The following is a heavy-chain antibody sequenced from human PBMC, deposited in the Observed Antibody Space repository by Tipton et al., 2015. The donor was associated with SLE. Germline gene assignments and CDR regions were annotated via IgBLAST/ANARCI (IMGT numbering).Heavy chain of an antibody. CDR2: VSPSGRT. D-gene: IGHD6-25*01. CDR1: GGSLSSYY. J-gene: IGHJ4*03. Sequence: TLSLTCSVSGGSLSSYYWTWIRQPPGKPLEWIGYVSPSGRTNYNSSLESRVSISLDTSNNQFSLNLKSVDGADTAMYYCARQRLHFDYWGRGTLVTVSS. V-gene: IGHV4-4*08. CDR3: ARQRLHFDY.